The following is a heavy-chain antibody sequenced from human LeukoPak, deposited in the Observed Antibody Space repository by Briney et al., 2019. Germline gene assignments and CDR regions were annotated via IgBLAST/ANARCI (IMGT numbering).Heavy chain of an antibody. CDR3: ARDNSHPTTGVFGGRVYWFDP. J-gene: IGHJ5*02. CDR2: IIPIFGTA. V-gene: IGHV1-69*13. CDR1: GGTFSSYA. D-gene: IGHD3-10*01. Sequence: ASVKVSCKASGGTFSSYAISWVRQAPGQGLEWMGGIIPIFGTANYAQKFKGRVTITADESTRTAYMELSSLISEDTAVYYCARDNSHPTTGVFGGRVYWFDPWGQGTLVTVSS.